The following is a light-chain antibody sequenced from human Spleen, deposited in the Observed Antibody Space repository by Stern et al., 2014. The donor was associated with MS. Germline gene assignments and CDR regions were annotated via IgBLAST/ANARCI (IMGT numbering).Light chain of an antibody. Sequence: DIQLTQSPSSLSASVGDRVTITCQASQGISKYLHWYQQKSGKAPKLLIYDTSNLETGVPSRFSGSGSGRHFNLTISSLQPEDVATYSCQQYDTRPLTFGGGTKVEI. J-gene: IGKJ4*01. V-gene: IGKV1-33*01. CDR2: DTS. CDR1: QGISKY. CDR3: QQYDTRPLT.